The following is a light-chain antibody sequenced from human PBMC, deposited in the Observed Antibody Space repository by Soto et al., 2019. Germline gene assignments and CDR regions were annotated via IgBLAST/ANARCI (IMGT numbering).Light chain of an antibody. CDR1: PSVTNF. Sequence: ELVLTQSPATLSLSPGERATPSCRASPSVTNFLAWYQQKPGQAPRLLIYGAFNRATGIPARFSGSGSGTDFTLTISSLEPEDSAIYYCQQRNIWPPVTFGQGTRLEIK. V-gene: IGKV3-11*01. CDR2: GAF. CDR3: QQRNIWPPVT. J-gene: IGKJ5*01.